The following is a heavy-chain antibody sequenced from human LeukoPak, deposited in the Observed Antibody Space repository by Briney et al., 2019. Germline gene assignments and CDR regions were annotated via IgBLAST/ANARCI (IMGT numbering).Heavy chain of an antibody. D-gene: IGHD3-22*01. V-gene: IGHV3-33*01. CDR2: IWYDGNNK. Sequence: GRSLRLSCAASGFTFSSYGMHWVRQAPGKGLEWVAVIWYDGNNKYYADSVKGRFTISRDNSKNTLYLQMNSLRADDTAVYHCARVESYYDSSGYSAWDYWGQGTLVTVSS. J-gene: IGHJ4*02. CDR3: ARVESYYDSSGYSAWDY. CDR1: GFTFSSYG.